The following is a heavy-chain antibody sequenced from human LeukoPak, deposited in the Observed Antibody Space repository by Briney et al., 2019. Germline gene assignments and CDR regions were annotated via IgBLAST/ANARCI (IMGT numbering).Heavy chain of an antibody. J-gene: IGHJ5*02. V-gene: IGHV3-23*01. CDR2: ISGSGGST. Sequence: YPGGSLRLSCAASGFTFSSYAMSWVRQAPGKGLEWVSAISGSGGSTYYADSVKGRFTISRDNSKNTLYLQMNSLRAEDTAVYYCAKDLGVVPAANENWFDPWGQGTLVTVSS. CDR3: AKDLGVVPAANENWFDP. CDR1: GFTFSSYA. D-gene: IGHD2-2*01.